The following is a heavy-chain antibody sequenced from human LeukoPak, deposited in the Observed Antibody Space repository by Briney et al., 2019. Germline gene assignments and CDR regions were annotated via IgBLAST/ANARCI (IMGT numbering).Heavy chain of an antibody. CDR3: AKSLMYSSGWYYYYGMDV. V-gene: IGHV3-30*18. Sequence: GGSLRLSCAASGFTFSSYGMHWVRQAPGKGLEWVAVISYDGSNKYYADSVKGRFTISRDNSKNTLYLQMNSLRAEDTAVYYCAKSLMYSSGWYYYYGMDVWAKGPRSPSP. CDR2: ISYDGSNK. J-gene: IGHJ6*02. CDR1: GFTFSSYG. D-gene: IGHD6-19*01.